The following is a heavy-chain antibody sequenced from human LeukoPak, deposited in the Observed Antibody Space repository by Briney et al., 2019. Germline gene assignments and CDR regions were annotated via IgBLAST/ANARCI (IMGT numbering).Heavy chain of an antibody. J-gene: IGHJ6*03. V-gene: IGHV4-4*07. Sequence: PSETLPLTCTVSGGSITSYYWSWIRQPAGKGLEWIGRIYSSGSTNYNPSLKSRVTMSVDTSKNQFSLKLTSVTAADTAVYYCARHDSNGYYGYYYYMDVWGKGTTVTVSS. CDR2: IYSSGST. CDR3: ARHDSNGYYGYYYYMDV. D-gene: IGHD3-22*01. CDR1: GGSITSYY.